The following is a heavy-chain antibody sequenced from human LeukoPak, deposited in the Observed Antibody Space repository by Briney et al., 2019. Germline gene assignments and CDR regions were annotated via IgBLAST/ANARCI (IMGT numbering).Heavy chain of an antibody. CDR1: GGSISCSSYY. V-gene: IGHV4-39*01. CDR3: ATYFLGGWLQTPDY. Sequence: SEPLSLTCTVGGGSISCSSYYWGWIRQPPGKWLEWIGSIYYSGSTYYNPSLKSRVTISVDTSKNQFSLKLSSVTAADTAVYYCATYFLGGWLQTPDYWGQGTLVTVSS. CDR2: IYYSGST. J-gene: IGHJ4*02. D-gene: IGHD5-24*01.